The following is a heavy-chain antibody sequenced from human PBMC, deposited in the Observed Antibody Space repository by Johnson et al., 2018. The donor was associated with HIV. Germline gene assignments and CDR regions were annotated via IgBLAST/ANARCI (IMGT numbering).Heavy chain of an antibody. CDR1: GFTVSSYY. D-gene: IGHD6-19*01. CDR2: ISSSGSTI. V-gene: IGHV3-11*04. CDR3: ARAVARGQWLANGYI. J-gene: IGHJ3*02. Sequence: QVQLVESGGGLIQPGGSLRLSCAASGFTVSSYYMSWIRQAPGKWLEWVSYISSSGSTIYYADSVKGRFTISRDNSKNTLYLQMNSLRAEDTAVYYCARAVARGQWLANGYIWGQGTMVTVSS.